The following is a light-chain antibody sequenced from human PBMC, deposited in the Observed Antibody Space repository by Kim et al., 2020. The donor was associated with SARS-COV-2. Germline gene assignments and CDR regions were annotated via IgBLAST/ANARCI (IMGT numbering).Light chain of an antibody. CDR3: QQYGHSRT. J-gene: IGKJ1*01. Sequence: LAPGERATFSCRASQTVSRNQLAWYQQKPGQAPRLLIYGASSRATGIPDRFSGSGSGTDFTLTIGSLEPEDFAVYYCQQYGHSRTFGQGTKVDIK. CDR2: GAS. CDR1: QTVSRNQ. V-gene: IGKV3-20*01.